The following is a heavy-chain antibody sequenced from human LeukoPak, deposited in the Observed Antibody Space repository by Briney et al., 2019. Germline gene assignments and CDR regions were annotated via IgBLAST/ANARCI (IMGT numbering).Heavy chain of an antibody. CDR3: ARGGGRGYSYGYFDY. D-gene: IGHD5-18*01. J-gene: IGHJ4*02. CDR2: IYYSGST. Sequence: SETLSLTCTVSGGSFSSHYWSWIRQPPGKGLEWIGYIYYSGSTNYNPSLKSRVTISVDTSKNQFSLKLSSVTAADTAVYYCARGGGRGYSYGYFDYWGQGTLVTVSS. CDR1: GGSFSSHY. V-gene: IGHV4-59*11.